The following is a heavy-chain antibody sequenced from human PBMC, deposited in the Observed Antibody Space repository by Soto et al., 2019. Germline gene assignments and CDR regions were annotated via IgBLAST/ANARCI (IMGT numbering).Heavy chain of an antibody. D-gene: IGHD2-2*03. J-gene: IGHJ6*02. V-gene: IGHV1-69*08. CDR3: AREDRDLEIGLVPAAIDGMDV. Sequence: QVQLVQSGAEVKKPGSSVKVSCKASGGTFSRYSITWVRQAPGHGLEWIGRIIPIFGIASYAQKLQVRVTITADESTCTAYMELSSLRSDDTAVYYCAREDRDLEIGLVPAAIDGMDVWGQGPTVTVSS. CDR2: IIPIFGIA. CDR1: GGTFSRYS.